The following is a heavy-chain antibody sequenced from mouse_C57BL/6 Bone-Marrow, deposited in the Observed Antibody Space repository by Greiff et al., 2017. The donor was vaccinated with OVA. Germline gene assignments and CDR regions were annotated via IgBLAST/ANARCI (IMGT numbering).Heavy chain of an antibody. CDR2: INPYNGGT. CDR3: ASSGISY. CDR1: GYTFTDYY. V-gene: IGHV1-19*01. D-gene: IGHD3-2*02. J-gene: IGHJ2*01. Sequence: EVQGVESGPVLVKPGASVKMSCKASGYTFTDYYMNWVKQSHGKSLEWIGVINPYNGGTSYNQKFKGKATLTVDKSSSTAYMELNSLTSEDSAVYYCASSGISYWGQGTTLTVSS.